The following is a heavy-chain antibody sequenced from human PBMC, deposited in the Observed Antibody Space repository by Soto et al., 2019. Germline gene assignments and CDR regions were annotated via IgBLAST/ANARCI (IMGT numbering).Heavy chain of an antibody. CDR2: IKEDGSQK. CDR3: ARINSSGSY. D-gene: IGHD3-22*01. V-gene: IGHV3-7*03. CDR1: GLTFNTHW. Sequence: GSLRLSCVASGLTFNTHWMSWVRQAPGKGLEWVAGIKEDGSQKNYVDSVRGRFTISRDNAKSSLYLQMDGLRAEDTAVYYCARINSSGSYWGQGTLVTVSS. J-gene: IGHJ4*02.